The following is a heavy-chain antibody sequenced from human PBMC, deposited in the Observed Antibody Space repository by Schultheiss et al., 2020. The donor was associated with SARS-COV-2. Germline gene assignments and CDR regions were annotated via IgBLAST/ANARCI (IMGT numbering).Heavy chain of an antibody. V-gene: IGHV3-11*04. J-gene: IGHJ4*02. CDR3: ARGYSSGWYLMGQLTRNFDY. CDR1: GFTFSDYY. Sequence: GGSLRLSCAASGFTFSDYYMSWIRQAPGKGLEWVSYISSSSSTIYYADSVKGRFTISRDNAKNSLYLQMNSLRDEDTAVYYCARGYSSGWYLMGQLTRNFDYWGQGTLVTVSS. CDR2: ISSSSSTI. D-gene: IGHD6-19*01.